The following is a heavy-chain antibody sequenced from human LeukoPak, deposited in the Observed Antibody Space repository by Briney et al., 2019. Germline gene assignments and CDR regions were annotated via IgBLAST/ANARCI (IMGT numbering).Heavy chain of an antibody. CDR2: INPTSGGT. Sequence: ASVKVSCKASGYTFTDYYVTWVRQAPGQGLEWVGWINPTSGGTSYAQKFQGRVTLTRDTSINTAYMDLSSLRYDDTAIYYCARGHSGDGYHFDYWGQGTLVAVSS. J-gene: IGHJ4*02. CDR3: ARGHSGDGYHFDY. V-gene: IGHV1-2*02. D-gene: IGHD2-21*01. CDR1: GYTFTDYY.